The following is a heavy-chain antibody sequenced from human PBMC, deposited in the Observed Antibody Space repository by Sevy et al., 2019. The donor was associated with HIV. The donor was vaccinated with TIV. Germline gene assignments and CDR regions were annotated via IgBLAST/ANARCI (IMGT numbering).Heavy chain of an antibody. D-gene: IGHD2-2*02. CDR2: IYYSGSN. CDR1: GGSISSSSYY. J-gene: IGHJ4*02. CDR3: ARLGRGYTAGFFGY. Sequence: SETLSLTCTVSGGSISSSSYYWGWIRQPPGKGLEWIGSIYYSGSNYQNPSLKSRVILSVDTSKNQFSLKLRSVTAADTAVYYCARLGRGYTAGFFGYWGQGTLVTVSS. V-gene: IGHV4-39*01.